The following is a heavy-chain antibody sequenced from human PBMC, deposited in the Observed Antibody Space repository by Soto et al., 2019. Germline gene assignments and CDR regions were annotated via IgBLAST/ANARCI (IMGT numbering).Heavy chain of an antibody. V-gene: IGHV3-9*01. CDR1: GFTFDDYA. J-gene: IGHJ3*02. CDR2: ISWNSGSI. CDR3: AKARQGLSMVRGAYPSPLDAFDI. D-gene: IGHD3-10*01. Sequence: EVQLVESGGGLVQPGRSLRLSCAASGFTFDDYAMHWVRQAPGKGLEWVSGISWNSGSIGYADSVKGRFTISRDNAKNSLYLQMNSLRAEDTALYYCAKARQGLSMVRGAYPSPLDAFDIWGQGTMVTVSS.